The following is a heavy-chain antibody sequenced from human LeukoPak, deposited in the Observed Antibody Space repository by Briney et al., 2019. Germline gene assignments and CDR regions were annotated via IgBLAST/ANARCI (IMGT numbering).Heavy chain of an antibody. D-gene: IGHD6-19*01. J-gene: IGHJ4*02. V-gene: IGHV1-69*06. CDR1: GGTFSSYA. CDR3: AKAYGYSSGWSDLPPYYFDY. CDR2: IIPIFGTA. Sequence: SVKVSCKASGGTFSSYAISWVRQAPGQGLEWMGGIIPIFGTANYAQKFQGRVTITADKSTSTAYVELNSLRAEDTAVCYCAKAYGYSSGWSDLPPYYFDYWGQGTLVTVSS.